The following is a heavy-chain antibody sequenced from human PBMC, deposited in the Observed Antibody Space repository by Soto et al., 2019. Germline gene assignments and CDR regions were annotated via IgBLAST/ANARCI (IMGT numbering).Heavy chain of an antibody. V-gene: IGHV1-69*06. J-gene: IGHJ6*02. CDR1: GGTFSSYA. CDR2: IIPIFGTA. CDR3: AKVLAAAGTEKYYYYGMDV. D-gene: IGHD6-13*01. Sequence: QVQLVQSGAEVKKPGSSVKVSCKASGGTFSSYAISWVRQAPGQGLEWMGGIIPIFGTANYAQKFQGRVTITADKSTSTAYMELSSLRSEDTAVYYCAKVLAAAGTEKYYYYGMDVWGQGPTVTVSS.